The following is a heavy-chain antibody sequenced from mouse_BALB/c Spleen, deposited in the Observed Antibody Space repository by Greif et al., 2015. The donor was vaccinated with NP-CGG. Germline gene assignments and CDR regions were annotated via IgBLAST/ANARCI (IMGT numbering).Heavy chain of an antibody. J-gene: IGHJ4*01. CDR3: ARHPGNYNYAMDY. D-gene: IGHD2-1*01. CDR1: GFTFSSYA. V-gene: IGHV5-9-3*01. CDR2: ISSGGSYT. Sequence: EVKVEESGGGLVKPGGSLKLSCAASGFTFSSYAMSWVRQTPEKRLEWVATISSGGSYTYYPDSVKGRFTISRDNAKNTLYLQMSSLRSEDTAMYYCARHPGNYNYAMDYWGQGTSVTVSS.